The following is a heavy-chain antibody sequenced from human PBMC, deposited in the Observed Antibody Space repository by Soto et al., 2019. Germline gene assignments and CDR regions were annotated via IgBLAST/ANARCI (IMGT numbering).Heavy chain of an antibody. Sequence: QMQLVESGGGVVQPGTSLRLSCAASGFTFSNYAMHWVRQAPGKGLEWVTIIWYDGSDKNYGDSVKGRFTISRDNSKNTLYLQTNSLRVEDTAVYYCAISSGGDYHNYYMEFWGKGTTVTVSS. V-gene: IGHV3-33*03. D-gene: IGHD3-22*01. CDR1: GFTFSNYA. CDR2: IWYDGSDK. J-gene: IGHJ6*03. CDR3: AISSGGDYHNYYMEF.